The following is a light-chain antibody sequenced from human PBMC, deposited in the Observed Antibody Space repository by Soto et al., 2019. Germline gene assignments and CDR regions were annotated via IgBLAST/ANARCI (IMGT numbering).Light chain of an antibody. CDR1: QGIRND. Sequence: AIQMTQSSSSLSASVGDRVTITCRASQGIRNDLAWYQQKPGKAPILLIYSASHLQGGVPSRFSGSGSGTDFTLTISSLQPEDFATYYCLQDYNYPRTFGQGTKVEIK. V-gene: IGKV1-6*01. J-gene: IGKJ1*01. CDR2: SAS. CDR3: LQDYNYPRT.